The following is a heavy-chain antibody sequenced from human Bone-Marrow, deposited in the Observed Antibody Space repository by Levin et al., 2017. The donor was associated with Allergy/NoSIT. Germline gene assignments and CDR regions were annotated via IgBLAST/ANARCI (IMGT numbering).Heavy chain of an antibody. CDR1: GGTLSTYT. V-gene: IGHV1-69*02. D-gene: IGHD6-25*01. Sequence: SVKVSCRPSGGTLSTYTFNWVRQAPGQGLEWMGRMITTIGITNYAQNFQGRVTITADTSTNTAYMELSSLRSEDTAVYYCAGQSGSAFDNWGQGSLVTVSS. J-gene: IGHJ4*02. CDR3: AGQSGSAFDN. CDR2: MITTIGIT.